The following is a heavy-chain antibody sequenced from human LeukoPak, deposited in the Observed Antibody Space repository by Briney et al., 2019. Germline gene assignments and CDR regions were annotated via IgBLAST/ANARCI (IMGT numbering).Heavy chain of an antibody. CDR1: GFTFSDYY. Sequence: GGSLRLSCAASGFTFSDYYMSWIRQAPGKGLEWVSYISSSSSYTNYADSVKGRFTISRDNAKNLLYLQMNSLRAEDTAVYYCARIYGSGSYHPFDPWGQGTLVTVSS. CDR2: ISSSSSYT. D-gene: IGHD3-10*01. CDR3: ARIYGSGSYHPFDP. V-gene: IGHV3-11*06. J-gene: IGHJ5*02.